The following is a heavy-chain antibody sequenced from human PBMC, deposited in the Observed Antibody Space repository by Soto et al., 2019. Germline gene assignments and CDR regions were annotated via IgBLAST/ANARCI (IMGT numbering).Heavy chain of an antibody. CDR2: ILYDGSNK. Sequence: QVQLVESGGGVVQPGRSLRLSCAASGFTFSSYAMHWVRQAPGKGLEWVAVILYDGSNKYYADSVKGRFTISRDNSKNTLYLQMNSLRAEDTAVYYCARGGSLDYERSTAKNDYWGQGTLVTVSS. D-gene: IGHD3-22*01. J-gene: IGHJ4*02. CDR3: ARGGSLDYERSTAKNDY. CDR1: GFTFSSYA. V-gene: IGHV3-30-3*01.